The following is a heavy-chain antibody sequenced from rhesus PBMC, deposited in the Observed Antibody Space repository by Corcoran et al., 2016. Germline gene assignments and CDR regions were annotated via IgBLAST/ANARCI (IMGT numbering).Heavy chain of an antibody. CDR2: IYWDDDK. CDR1: GFSISTSGTC. D-gene: IGHD3-16*01. V-gene: IGHV2-174*01. Sequence: QVTLKESGPALVKPTQTLTLTCTFSGFSISTSGTCVGWLRPPPGKALEWLALIYWDDDKYYRTSLKSRLTISKDTSKNQVVLTMTNMDPVDTATYYCARRRAVLPFDYWGQGVLVTVSS. CDR3: ARRRAVLPFDY. J-gene: IGHJ4*01.